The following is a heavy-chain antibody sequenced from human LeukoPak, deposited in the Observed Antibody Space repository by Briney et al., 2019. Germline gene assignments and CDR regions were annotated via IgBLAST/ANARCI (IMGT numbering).Heavy chain of an antibody. V-gene: IGHV4-39*07. D-gene: IGHD6-13*01. Sequence: ASETLSLTCTVSGGSISSSSYYWGWIRQPPGKGLEWIGSIYYSGSTYYNPSPKSRVPISVDTSKNQFSLKLSSVTAADTAVYYCARAGYSRSWYWFDPWGQGTLVTVSS. CDR2: IYYSGST. CDR1: GGSISSSSYY. J-gene: IGHJ5*02. CDR3: ARAGYSRSWYWFDP.